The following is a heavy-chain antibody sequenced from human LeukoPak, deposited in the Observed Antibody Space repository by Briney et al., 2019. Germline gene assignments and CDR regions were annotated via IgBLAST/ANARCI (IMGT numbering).Heavy chain of an antibody. J-gene: IGHJ4*02. CDR2: ISGSDHNT. CDR3: AKDLIVGATRPYYFDS. Sequence: PGGSLRLSCTASGFTFSTYAVSWVRQAPGKGLEWVSSISGSDHNTYYADSVKGRFTISRDNSKNTLYLQVNSLRAEDTAVYYCAKDLIVGATRPYYFDSWGQGTLVTVSS. V-gene: IGHV3-23*01. D-gene: IGHD1-26*01. CDR1: GFTFSTYA.